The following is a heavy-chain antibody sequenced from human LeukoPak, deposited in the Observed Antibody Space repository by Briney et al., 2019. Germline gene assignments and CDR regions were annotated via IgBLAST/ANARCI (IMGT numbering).Heavy chain of an antibody. CDR1: GGSISSSSYY. J-gene: IGHJ4*02. CDR3: ARAPGYYGGSYFDY. V-gene: IGHV4-39*07. CDR2: IYYSGST. Sequence: PSETLSLTCTVSGGSISSSSYYWGWIRQPPGKGLEWIGSIYYSGSTNYNPSLKSRVTISVDTSKNQFSLKLSSVTAADTAVYYCARAPGYYGGSYFDYWGQGTLVTVSS. D-gene: IGHD4-23*01.